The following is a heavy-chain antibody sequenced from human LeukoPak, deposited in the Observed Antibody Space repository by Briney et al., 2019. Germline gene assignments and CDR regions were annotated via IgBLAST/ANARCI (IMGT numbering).Heavy chain of an antibody. Sequence: GGSLRLSCAASGFTFSGYGMSWVRQAPGKGLEWVSGISGSGASTSYADSVKGRFTISRDNSKNTLYLQMNSLRAEDTAVYYCAKGGEGYSNYYFDYWGQGTLVTVSS. CDR3: AKGGEGYSNYYFDY. J-gene: IGHJ4*02. CDR2: ISGSGAST. V-gene: IGHV3-23*01. D-gene: IGHD4-11*01. CDR1: GFTFSGYG.